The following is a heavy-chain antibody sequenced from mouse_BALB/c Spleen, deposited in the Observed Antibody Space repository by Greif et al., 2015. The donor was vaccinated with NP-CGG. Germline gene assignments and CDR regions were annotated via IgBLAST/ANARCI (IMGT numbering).Heavy chain of an antibody. CDR2: IRLKSNNYAT. Sequence: EVQGVESGGGLVQPGGSTKLSCVASGFTFSNYWMNWVRQSPEKGLEWVAEIRLKSNNYATHYAESVKGRFTISRDDSKSSVYLQMNNLRAEDTGIYYCTTGFAYWGQGTLVTVSA. J-gene: IGHJ3*01. V-gene: IGHV6-6*02. CDR3: TTGFAY. CDR1: GFTFSNYW.